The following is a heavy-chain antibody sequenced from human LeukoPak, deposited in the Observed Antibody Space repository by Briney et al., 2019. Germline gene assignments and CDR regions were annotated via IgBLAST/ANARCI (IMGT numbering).Heavy chain of an antibody. V-gene: IGHV4-59*01. CDR2: IYYSGST. CDR3: ARAHYYGSGSYSPFDY. D-gene: IGHD3-10*01. Sequence: SETLSLTCTVSGGSISSYYWSWIRQPPGKGLEWIGYIYYSGSTNYNPSLKSRVTISVDTSKNQFSLKLSSVTAADTAVYYCARAHYYGSGSYSPFDYWGQGTLVTVSS. J-gene: IGHJ4*02. CDR1: GGSISSYY.